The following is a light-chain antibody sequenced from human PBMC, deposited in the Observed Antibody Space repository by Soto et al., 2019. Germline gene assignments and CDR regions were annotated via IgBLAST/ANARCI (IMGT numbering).Light chain of an antibody. J-gene: IGLJ3*02. Sequence: QSALTQPPSASGSPGQSVTISCTGTSSDVGGYNYVSWYQQHPGKAPKLMIYEVTKRPSGVPDRFSGSKSGNTAPLTVSGLQAEDEGDYYCSSYGGSNKRWVFGGGTKLTVL. CDR2: EVT. CDR3: SSYGGSNKRWV. V-gene: IGLV2-8*01. CDR1: SSDVGGYNY.